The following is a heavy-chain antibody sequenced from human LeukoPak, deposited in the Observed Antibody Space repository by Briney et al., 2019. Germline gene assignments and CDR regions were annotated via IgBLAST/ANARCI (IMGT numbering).Heavy chain of an antibody. D-gene: IGHD4-11*01. V-gene: IGHV3-33*06. CDR2: IWSDGSDK. CDR1: QFTFSHYG. J-gene: IGHJ4*02. Sequence: GGSLRLSCAASQFTFSHYGMHWVRQAPGRGLQWVAVIWSDGSDKYYSDSVKGRFTISRDNSKNTLYLEMNKLRAEDTAVYYCAKDAERGFDYSNSLNYWGQGTLVTVSS. CDR3: AKDAERGFDYSNSLNY.